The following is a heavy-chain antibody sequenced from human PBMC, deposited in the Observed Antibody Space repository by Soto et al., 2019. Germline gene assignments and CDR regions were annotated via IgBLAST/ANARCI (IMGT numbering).Heavy chain of an antibody. CDR2: IIPALGTA. CDR1: GGTFSSHT. Sequence: QDQLVQSGAEVKKPGSSVKVSCKASGGTFSSHTFSWVRQAPGQGLEWMGRIIPALGTATYAQKFQGRVTITADESAPTVYMELNSIRSADTAVYYCARPDFGDYWYFDLWGRGTLVTVSS. J-gene: IGHJ2*01. D-gene: IGHD4-17*01. V-gene: IGHV1-69*08. CDR3: ARPDFGDYWYFDL.